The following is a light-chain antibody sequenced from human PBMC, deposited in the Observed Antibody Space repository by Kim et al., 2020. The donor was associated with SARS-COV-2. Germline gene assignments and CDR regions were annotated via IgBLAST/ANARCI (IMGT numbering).Light chain of an antibody. CDR3: QHSYSDFSEYT. V-gene: IGKV1-39*01. J-gene: IGKJ2*01. CDR1: QSISNY. Sequence: IQMTQSPSSLSASVGDRVTITCRASQSISNYLNWYQQRPWKAPKVLIYAASILQSGVPSRFSGSGSGTDFTLTISSLQPEDFATYYCQHSYSDFSEYTFGQGTKLEIK. CDR2: AAS.